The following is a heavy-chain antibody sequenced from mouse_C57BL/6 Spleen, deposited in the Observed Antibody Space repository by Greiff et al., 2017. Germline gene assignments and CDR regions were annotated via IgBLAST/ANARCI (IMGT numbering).Heavy chain of an antibody. CDR3: ALITTVVAPYWYFDV. CDR2: ISSGGSYT. D-gene: IGHD1-1*01. CDR1: GFTFSSYG. Sequence: DVMLVESGGDLVKPGGSLKLSCAASGFTFSSYGMSWVRQTPDKRLEWVATISSGGSYTYYPDSVKGRFTISRDNAKNTLYLQMSSLKSEDTAMYYCALITTVVAPYWYFDVWGTGTTVTVSS. J-gene: IGHJ1*03. V-gene: IGHV5-6*02.